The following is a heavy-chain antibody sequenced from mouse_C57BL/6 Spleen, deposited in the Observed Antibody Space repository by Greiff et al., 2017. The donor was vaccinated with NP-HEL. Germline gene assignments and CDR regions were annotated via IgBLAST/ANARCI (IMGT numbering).Heavy chain of an antibody. V-gene: IGHV1-64*01. CDR2: IHPNSGST. J-gene: IGHJ3*01. D-gene: IGHD1-1*01. CDR1: GYTFTSYW. Sequence: VQLQQPGAELVKPGASVKLSCKASGYTFTSYWMHWVKQRPGQGLEWIGMIHPNSGSTNYNEKFKSKATLTVDKSSSTAYMQLSSLTSEDSAVYYCARLTTVVATPFAYWGQGTLVTVSA. CDR3: ARLTTVVATPFAY.